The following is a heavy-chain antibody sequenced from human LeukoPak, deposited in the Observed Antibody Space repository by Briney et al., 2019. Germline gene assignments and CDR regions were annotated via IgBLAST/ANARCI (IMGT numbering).Heavy chain of an antibody. D-gene: IGHD6-6*01. Sequence: GGSLRLSCAASGFTFNSYEMNWVRQAPGKGLEWVSYITSSGSTIYYADSVKGRFTISRDNAKNSLYLQVNSLRAEDTAIYYCARAYSSSSGKGMDVWGQGTTVTVSS. CDR2: ITSSGSTI. V-gene: IGHV3-48*03. J-gene: IGHJ6*02. CDR3: ARAYSSSSGKGMDV. CDR1: GFTFNSYE.